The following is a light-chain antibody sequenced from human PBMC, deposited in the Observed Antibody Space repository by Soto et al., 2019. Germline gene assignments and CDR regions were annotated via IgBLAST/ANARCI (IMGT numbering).Light chain of an antibody. CDR1: SXDVGXXXX. Sequence: QSALTQPXXVXXXXXXSXXXXXXXXSXDVGXXXXXSXXQQHXXKAXXLMIYEVSNRPSRVXNXFSGSKSGNTASLTISGLQXEDEADYYCSSYTRSSTPYVYGTGTKLTVL. V-gene: IGLV2-14*01. CDR3: SSYTRSSTPYV. CDR2: EVS. J-gene: IGLJ1*01.